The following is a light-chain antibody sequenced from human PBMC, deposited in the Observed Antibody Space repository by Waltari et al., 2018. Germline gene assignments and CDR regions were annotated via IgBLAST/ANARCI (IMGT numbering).Light chain of an antibody. CDR2: AAS. V-gene: IGKV1-6*01. CDR3: LQDNSFPWT. Sequence: IQMTQSPSSLSTSVGDRVTITCRASQAIRNDLGWYKQKPGEAPKLLIYAASTLQSGVPSRFSGSGFGTDFTLTISRLQPEDIATYYCLQDNSFPWTFGQGTKVDIK. J-gene: IGKJ1*01. CDR1: QAIRND.